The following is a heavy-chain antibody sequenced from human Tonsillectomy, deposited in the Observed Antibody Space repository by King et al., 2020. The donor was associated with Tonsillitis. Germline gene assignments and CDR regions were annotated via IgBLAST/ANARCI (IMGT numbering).Heavy chain of an antibody. CDR3: ARMSRGYYYGSYYYGMDV. J-gene: IGHJ6*02. CDR1: GFSLSNARMG. CDR2: ISSNDEK. V-gene: IGHV2-26*01. D-gene: IGHD3-22*01. Sequence: TLKESGPVLVKPTETLTLTCTVSGFSLSNARMGVSWIRQPPGKALEFLAHISSNDEKSYSTSLKSRLTISKDTSKSQVVLTLTNMDPVDTATYYCARMSRGYYYGSYYYGMDVWGQGTTVTVSS.